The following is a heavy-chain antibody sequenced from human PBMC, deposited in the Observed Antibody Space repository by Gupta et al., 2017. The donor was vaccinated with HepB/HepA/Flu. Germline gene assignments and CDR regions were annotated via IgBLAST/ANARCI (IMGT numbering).Heavy chain of an antibody. Sequence: EVQLVESGGGLIQPGGSLRLSCPASGFTVSSNYMSWVRQAPGKGLEWVSVIYSGGSTYYQDSVKGRFNISRDNSKNTLYLQMNSLRAEDTAVYYCAREYIRFWFDPWGQGTLVTVSS. V-gene: IGHV3-53*01. CDR2: IYSGGST. D-gene: IGHD4-17*01. J-gene: IGHJ5*02. CDR1: GFTVSSNY. CDR3: AREYIRFWFDP.